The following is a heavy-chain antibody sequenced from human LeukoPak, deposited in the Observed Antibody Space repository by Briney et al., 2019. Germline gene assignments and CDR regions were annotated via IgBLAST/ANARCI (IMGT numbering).Heavy chain of an antibody. CDR2: INPSGDNT. CDR1: GYTFTNNY. D-gene: IGHD3-22*01. CDR3: ARDYYDSSGYLLGDLAWFDP. J-gene: IGHJ5*02. Sequence: ASVKVSCKASGYTFTNNYMHWVRQAPGQGLEWMGIINPSGDNTWYAQKFQGRVTMTRDMATSTDYMEVSSLRSEDTAVYYCARDYYDSSGYLLGDLAWFDPWGQGTLVTVSS. V-gene: IGHV1-46*01.